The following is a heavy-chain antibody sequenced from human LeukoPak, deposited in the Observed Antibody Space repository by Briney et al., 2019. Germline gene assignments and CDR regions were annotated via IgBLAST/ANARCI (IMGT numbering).Heavy chain of an antibody. D-gene: IGHD1-26*01. CDR1: GFTFDDYA. V-gene: IGHV3-9*03. CDR2: ISWNSGSI. J-gene: IGHJ4*02. Sequence: GGSLRLSCAASGFTFDDYAMHWVRQAPGKGLEWVSAISWNSGSIGYADSAKGRFTISRDNAKNSLYLQMNSLRAEDMALYYCAKDSGPLIVGATGGAFDYWGQGTLVTVSS. CDR3: AKDSGPLIVGATGGAFDY.